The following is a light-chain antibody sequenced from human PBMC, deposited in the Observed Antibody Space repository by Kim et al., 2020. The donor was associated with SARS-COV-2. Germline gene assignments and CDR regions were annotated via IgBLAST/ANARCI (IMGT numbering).Light chain of an antibody. CDR2: GAS. Sequence: EIVLTQSPGTLSLSPGERATLSCRASQSVSSVYLAWYQQKPGQAPRLLIYGASYRATDIPDRFSGSGSGTDFTLTISRLEPEDFAVYYCQQYGRSPPITFGQGTRLEIK. J-gene: IGKJ5*01. V-gene: IGKV3-20*01. CDR3: QQYGRSPPIT. CDR1: QSVSSVY.